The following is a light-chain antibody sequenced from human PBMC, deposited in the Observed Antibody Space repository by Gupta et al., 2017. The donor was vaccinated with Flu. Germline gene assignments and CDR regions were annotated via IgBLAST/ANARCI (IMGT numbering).Light chain of an antibody. J-gene: IGKJ1*01. Sequence: PSSLSASVGDRVTIACRASQRVTWNLNWYQQKPGGAPRLLIYGSSTVQTGVSSRFSGSGSGTDFTLTISKLQPEDFATYSCQQTDDYPWTFGQGTKV. CDR1: QRVTWN. V-gene: IGKV1-39*01. CDR2: GSS. CDR3: QQTDDYPWT.